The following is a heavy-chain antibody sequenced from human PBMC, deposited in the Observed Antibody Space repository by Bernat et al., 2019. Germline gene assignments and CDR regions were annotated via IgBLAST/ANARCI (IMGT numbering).Heavy chain of an antibody. CDR1: GFTFSSYG. CDR2: IWYDGSNK. CDR3: AGWGTGSGSYYNDYDAFDI. Sequence: QVQLVESGGGVVQPGRSLRLSCAASGFTFSSYGMHWVRQAPGKGLEWVAVIWYDGSNKYYADSVKGRFTISRDNSKNTLYLQMNSLRAEDTAVYYCAGWGTGSGSYYNDYDAFDIWGQGKMVTVSS. J-gene: IGHJ3*02. V-gene: IGHV3-33*01. D-gene: IGHD3-10*01.